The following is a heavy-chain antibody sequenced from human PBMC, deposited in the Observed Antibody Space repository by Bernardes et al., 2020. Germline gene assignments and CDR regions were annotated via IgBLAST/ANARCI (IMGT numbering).Heavy chain of an antibody. CDR1: GYTLTELS. CDR3: ATETIRNRGYYYYYGMDV. J-gene: IGHJ6*04. V-gene: IGHV1-24*01. Sequence: ASVKVSCMVSGYTLTELSMHWVRQAPGKGLEWMGGFDPEDGETIYAQKFQGRVTMTEDTSTDTAYMELSSLRSEDTAVYYCATETIRNRGYYYYYGMDVWGKGTTVTVSS. D-gene: IGHD3-16*02. CDR2: FDPEDGET.